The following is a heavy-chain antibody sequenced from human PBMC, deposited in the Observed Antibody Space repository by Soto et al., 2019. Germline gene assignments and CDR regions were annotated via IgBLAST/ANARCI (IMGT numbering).Heavy chain of an antibody. V-gene: IGHV1-18*01. J-gene: IGHJ4*02. D-gene: IGHD5-18*01. Sequence: QVQLVQSGAEVKKPGASVKVSCKASGYTFTSYGISWVRQAPGQGLEGMGWISAYNGNTNYAQKLQGRVTMTTDTSTSTAYMELRSLRSDDTAVYYCARDLYGYSYGYGPGYWGQGTLVTVSS. CDR2: ISAYNGNT. CDR3: ARDLYGYSYGYGPGY. CDR1: GYTFTSYG.